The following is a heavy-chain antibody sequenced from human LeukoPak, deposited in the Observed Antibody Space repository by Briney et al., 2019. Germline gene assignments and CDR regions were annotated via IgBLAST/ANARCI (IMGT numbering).Heavy chain of an antibody. D-gene: IGHD1-14*01. CDR3: ARGGISEYYYAMDV. CDR1: GGSISSYY. V-gene: IGHV4-59*08. J-gene: IGHJ6*02. Sequence: SETLSLTCTVSGGSISSYYWSWIRQPPGKGLEWIGYIYYSGSTNYNPSLKSRVTISVDTSKNQFSLKLSSVTAADTAVYYCARGGISEYYYAMDVWGQGTTVTVSS. CDR2: IYYSGST.